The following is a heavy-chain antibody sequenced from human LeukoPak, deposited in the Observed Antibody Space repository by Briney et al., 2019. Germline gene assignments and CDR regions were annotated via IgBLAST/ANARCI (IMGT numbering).Heavy chain of an antibody. CDR2: LIPIFGTA. Sequence: ASVKVSCKASGGTFSSYAISWVRQAPGQGLEWMGRLIPIFGTANYAQKFQGRVTITTDESTSTAYMELSSLRSEDTAVYYCARTTWATYSTRRWFDPWGQGTLVTVSS. J-gene: IGHJ5*02. CDR3: ARTTWATYSTRRWFDP. CDR1: GGTFSSYA. D-gene: IGHD6-13*01. V-gene: IGHV1-69*05.